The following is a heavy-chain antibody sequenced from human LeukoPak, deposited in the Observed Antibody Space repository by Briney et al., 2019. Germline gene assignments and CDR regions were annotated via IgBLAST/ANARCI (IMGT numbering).Heavy chain of an antibody. Sequence: GGSLRLSCTASGFTFSDYYMSWIHQAPGKGLEWVSYISSSSSHTKYADSVKGRFTISRDNARNSLYLQMNSLRAEDTAVYYCLPLLSRPYVEDGFDIWGQGTMVTVS. V-gene: IGHV3-11*06. CDR1: GFTFSDYY. D-gene: IGHD2/OR15-2a*01. CDR2: ISSSSSHT. J-gene: IGHJ3*02. CDR3: LPLLSRPYVEDGFDI.